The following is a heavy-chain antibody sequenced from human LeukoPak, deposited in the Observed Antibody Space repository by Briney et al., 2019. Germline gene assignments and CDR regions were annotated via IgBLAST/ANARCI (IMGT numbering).Heavy chain of an antibody. J-gene: IGHJ4*02. D-gene: IGHD3-3*01. V-gene: IGHV3-23*01. CDR1: GLNFNSYS. CDR2: ISGSGGST. Sequence: GGSLRLSCATSGLNFNSYSMNWVRQAPGKGLEWVSAISGSGGSTYYADSVKGRFTISRDNSKNTLYLQMNSLRAEDTALYYCGRAYDFSRHWGQGTLVTVSS. CDR3: GRAYDFSRH.